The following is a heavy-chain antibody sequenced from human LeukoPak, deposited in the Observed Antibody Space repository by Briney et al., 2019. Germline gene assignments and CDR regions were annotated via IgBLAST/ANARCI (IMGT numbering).Heavy chain of an antibody. CDR3: ARDRGNYFDY. CDR1: GGSISSGGHY. CDR2: INYSGST. V-gene: IGHV4-31*03. D-gene: IGHD2-15*01. Sequence: PSETLSLTCTVSGGSISSGGHYWSWIRQHPGKGLEWIGYINYSGSTYYNPSLKSRVTISVDTSQNQFSLKLSSVTAADTALYYCARDRGNYFDYWGQGTLVTVSS. J-gene: IGHJ4*02.